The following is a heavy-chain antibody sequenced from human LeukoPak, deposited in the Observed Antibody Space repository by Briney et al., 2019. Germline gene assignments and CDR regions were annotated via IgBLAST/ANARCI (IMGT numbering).Heavy chain of an antibody. CDR1: GVTVNSNY. J-gene: IGHJ4*02. CDR3: ARGWALD. D-gene: IGHD1-26*01. Sequence: PGGSLRLPCAASGVTVNSNYLSWVRQAPGRGLEWVSLIDSGGTTSYADSVKGRFTISRDDSKNTVYLQMDSLRAEDTALYYCARGWALDWGQGTLVTVSS. V-gene: IGHV3-53*01. CDR2: IDSGGTT.